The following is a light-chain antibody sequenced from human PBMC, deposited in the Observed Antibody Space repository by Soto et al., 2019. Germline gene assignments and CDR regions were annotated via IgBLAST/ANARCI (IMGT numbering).Light chain of an antibody. V-gene: IGLV2-23*01. CDR2: EGT. CDR3: CSYASSSSYV. J-gene: IGLJ1*01. CDR1: TSDFGGYNL. Sequence: QSVMTQPASVSGSPGQSITMSCSGTTSDFGGYNLVSWYQQHTAKAPKLLIYEGTQRPSGVSSRFSGSKSGNTASLTISGLQAEDEADYYCCSYASSSSYVFGTGTKVTVL.